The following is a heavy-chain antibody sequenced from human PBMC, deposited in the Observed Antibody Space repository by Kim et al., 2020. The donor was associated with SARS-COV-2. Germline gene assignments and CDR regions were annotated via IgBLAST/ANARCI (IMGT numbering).Heavy chain of an antibody. Sequence: SVKVSCKASGGTFSSYAISWVRQSPGQGLEWMGGIIPIFGTANYAQKFQGRVTITADESTSTAYMELSSLRSEDTAVYYCARDRIKVTDPDAFDIWGQGTMVTVSS. CDR1: GGTFSSYA. D-gene: IGHD5-18*01. V-gene: IGHV1-69*13. CDR3: ARDRIKVTDPDAFDI. CDR2: IIPIFGTA. J-gene: IGHJ3*02.